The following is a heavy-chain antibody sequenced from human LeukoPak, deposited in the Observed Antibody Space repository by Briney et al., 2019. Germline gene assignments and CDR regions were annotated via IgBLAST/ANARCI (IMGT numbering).Heavy chain of an antibody. J-gene: IGHJ5*02. Sequence: PSETLSLTCTVSGGSISSYQWSWIRQPPGTGLEWIGYMYYSGSTKYNPSLKSRVTISGDTSKNQFSLILRSVTAADTAVYYCARETVAATYWFDPWGQGTLVTVSS. D-gene: IGHD6-19*01. CDR1: GGSISSYQ. CDR3: ARETVAATYWFDP. CDR2: MYYSGST. V-gene: IGHV4-59*08.